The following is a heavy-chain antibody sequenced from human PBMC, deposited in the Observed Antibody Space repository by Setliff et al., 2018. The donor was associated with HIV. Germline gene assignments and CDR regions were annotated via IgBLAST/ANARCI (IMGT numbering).Heavy chain of an antibody. CDR1: GTSFSDHY. CDR3: VRWYYCVRGACYRADY. J-gene: IGHJ4*02. D-gene: IGHD2-21*02. Sequence: PSETLSLTCSVYGTSFSDHYWSWVRQTPGKGLEWIGEMNQSGTTNYNPSLKSRVTMSIDTSERQFSLKLTSVTAADTAVYYCVRWYYCVRGACYRADYWGQGTMVTVSS. V-gene: IGHV4-34*01. CDR2: MNQSGTT.